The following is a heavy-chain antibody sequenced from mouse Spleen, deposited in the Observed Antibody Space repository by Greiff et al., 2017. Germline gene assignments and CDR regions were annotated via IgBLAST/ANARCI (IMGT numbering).Heavy chain of an antibody. CDR2: IYPGSGST. J-gene: IGHJ4*01. CDR3: ARSGGYDYDAYYYAMDY. CDR1: GYTFTSYW. D-gene: IGHD2-4*01. V-gene: IGHV1-55*01. Sequence: VQLQQPGAELVKPGASVKMSCKASGYTFTSYWITWVKQRPGQGLEWIGDIYPGSGSTNYNEKFKSKATLTVDTSSSTAYMQLSSLTSEDSAVYYCARSGGYDYDAYYYAMDYWGQGTSVTVSS.